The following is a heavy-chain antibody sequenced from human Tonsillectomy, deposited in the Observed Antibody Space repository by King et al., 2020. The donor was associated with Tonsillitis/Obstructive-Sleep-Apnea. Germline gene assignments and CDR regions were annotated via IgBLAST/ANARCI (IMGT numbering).Heavy chain of an antibody. Sequence: QLVQSGGGVVQPGRSLRLSCAASGFTFSSYGMHWVRQAPGKGLEWVAVIWYDGSNKYSADSVKGRFTISRDNSKNTLYLQMNSLRAEDTAVYYCAREVQVDSGYDYYYYYMDVWGKGTTVTVSS. V-gene: IGHV3-33*01. D-gene: IGHD5-12*01. CDR2: IWYDGSNK. J-gene: IGHJ6*03. CDR1: GFTFSSYG. CDR3: AREVQVDSGYDYYYYYMDV.